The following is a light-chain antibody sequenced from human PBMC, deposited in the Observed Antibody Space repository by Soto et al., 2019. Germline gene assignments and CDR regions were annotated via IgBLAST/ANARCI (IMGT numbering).Light chain of an antibody. CDR1: QSVGNN. CDR3: QRYGDWPFT. Sequence: EIVVTQSPATLSVSPGERATLSCRASQSVGNNFAWYHQKPGQAPRLLIFTTSTRATGVQARFSGSGSGTEFTLTISSLQSEEVAVYYCQRYGDWPFTFGGGAKVEIE. CDR2: TTS. J-gene: IGKJ4*01. V-gene: IGKV3-15*01.